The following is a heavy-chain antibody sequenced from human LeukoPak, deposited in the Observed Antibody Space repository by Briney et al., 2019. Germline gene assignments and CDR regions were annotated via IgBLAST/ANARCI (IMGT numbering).Heavy chain of an antibody. CDR1: GYTFTGYY. CDR2: INPNSGGT. J-gene: IGHJ3*02. Sequence: ASVKVSCKASGYTFTGYYMHWVRQAPGQGLEWMGWINPNSGGTNYAQKFQGRVTMTRDTSISTAYMELSRLRSDDTAVYYCARDLTMVRGIFFPEDAFDIWGQGTMVTVSS. V-gene: IGHV1-2*02. CDR3: ARDLTMVRGIFFPEDAFDI. D-gene: IGHD3-10*01.